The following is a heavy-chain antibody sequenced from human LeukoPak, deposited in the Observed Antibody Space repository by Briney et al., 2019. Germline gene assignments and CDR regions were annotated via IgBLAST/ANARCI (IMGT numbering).Heavy chain of an antibody. J-gene: IGHJ4*02. D-gene: IGHD3-10*01. CDR3: ARVEGYGSGDYFDY. CDR2: IIPIFGTA. Sequence: SVKVSCKASGGTFSSYAISWVRQVPGQGLEWMGGIIPIFGTANYAQKFQGRVTITADESTSTAYMELSSLRSEDTAVYYCARVEGYGSGDYFDYWGQGTLVTVSS. V-gene: IGHV1-69*13. CDR1: GGTFSSYA.